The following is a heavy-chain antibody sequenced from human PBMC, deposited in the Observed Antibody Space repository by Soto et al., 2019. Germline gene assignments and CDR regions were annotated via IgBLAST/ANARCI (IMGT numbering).Heavy chain of an antibody. CDR3: ARDKRXGIAAAGTRSSYYGMDV. V-gene: IGHV1-69*13. D-gene: IGHD6-13*01. CDR1: GGTFSSYA. CDR2: IIPIFGTA. Sequence: SVKVSCKASGGTFSSYAISWVRQAPGQGLEWMGGIIPIFGTANYAQKFQGRVTITADESTSTAYMELSSLRSEDTAVYYCARDKRXGIAAAGTRSSYYGMDVWGPGTTVTVSS. J-gene: IGHJ6*02.